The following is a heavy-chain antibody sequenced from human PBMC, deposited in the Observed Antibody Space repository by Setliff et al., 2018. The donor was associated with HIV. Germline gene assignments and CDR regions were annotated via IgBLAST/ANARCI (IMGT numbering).Heavy chain of an antibody. CDR2: INTDGSAT. D-gene: IGHD1-1*01. CDR1: GFTFSNYW. CDR3: ARDLDAGTTKIFDY. V-gene: IGHV3-74*01. J-gene: IGHJ4*02. Sequence: GSLGPSCAASGFTFSNYWMHWVRRAPGKGLVWVSRINTDGSATGYADSVKGRFTISRDNSKKMLYLQMNILRPEDTGEYYCARDLDAGTTKIFDYWGQGTLVTVSS.